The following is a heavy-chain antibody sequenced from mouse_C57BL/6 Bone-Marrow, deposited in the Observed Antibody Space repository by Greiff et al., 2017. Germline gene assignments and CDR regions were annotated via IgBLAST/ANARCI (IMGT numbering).Heavy chain of an antibody. CDR3: TRGWYYAMDY. V-gene: IGHV1-15*01. CDR1: GYTFTDYE. CDR2: IDPEPGGT. Sequence: VQLQQSGAELVRPGASVTLSCKASGYTFTDYEMHWVKQTPVHGLEWIGAIDPEPGGTAYNQKFKGKAILTADKSSSTAYMELRSLTSEDSAVYYCTRGWYYAMDYWGQGTSVTVSS. J-gene: IGHJ4*01. D-gene: IGHD3-3*01.